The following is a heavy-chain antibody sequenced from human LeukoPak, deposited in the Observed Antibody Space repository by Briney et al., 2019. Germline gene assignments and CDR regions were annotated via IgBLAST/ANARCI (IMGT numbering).Heavy chain of an antibody. CDR3: ARNLRRYCSSTSCYTDGFDY. Sequence: ASVKVSCKASGYTFTSYGISWVRQAPGQGLEWMGWISAYNGNTNYAQKLQGRVTMATDTSTSTAYMELRSLRSDDTAVYYCARNLRRYCSSTSCYTDGFDYWGQGTLVTVSS. CDR2: ISAYNGNT. D-gene: IGHD2-2*02. J-gene: IGHJ4*02. CDR1: GYTFTSYG. V-gene: IGHV1-18*01.